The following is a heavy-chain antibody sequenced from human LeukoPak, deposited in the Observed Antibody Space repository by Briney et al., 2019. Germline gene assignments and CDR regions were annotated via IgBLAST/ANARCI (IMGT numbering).Heavy chain of an antibody. D-gene: IGHD1-26*01. CDR1: GYPFTSSA. V-gene: IGHV7-4-1*01. CDR3: AGGRYWEGAFDI. Sequence: ASVKVSCKASGYPFTSSATNWVRQSPGQGLEWLGWINTNTGKPTYAQGFTGRFVFSLSTSVSTAYLQIGSLETEDTAGYFCAGGRYWEGAFDIWGQRTMVTVSS. J-gene: IGHJ3*02. CDR2: INTNTGKP.